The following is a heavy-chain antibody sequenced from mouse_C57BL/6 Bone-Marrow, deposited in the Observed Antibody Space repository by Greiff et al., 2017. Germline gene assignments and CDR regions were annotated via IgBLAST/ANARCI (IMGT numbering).Heavy chain of an antibody. CDR3: ARRNGSYYGSSPAWFAY. V-gene: IGHV1-9*01. D-gene: IGHD1-1*01. CDR2: IFPGSGST. Sequence: VKLQEPGAELMKPGASVKLSCKATGYTFTGYWIEWVKQRPGHGLEWIGEIFPGSGSTNYNEKFKGKATFTVDTSSNTAYMQLSSLTTEDSAIYYGARRNGSYYGSSPAWFAYWGQGTLVTVSA. J-gene: IGHJ3*01. CDR1: GYTFTGYW.